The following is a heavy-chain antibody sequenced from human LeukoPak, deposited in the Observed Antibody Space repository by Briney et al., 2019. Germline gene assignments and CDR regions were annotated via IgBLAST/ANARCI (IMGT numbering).Heavy chain of an antibody. CDR2: VYYTGST. V-gene: IGHV4-59*01. Sequence: PSETLSLTCTVSGGSISSYYWSWVRHPPGKGLEWIGFVYYTGSTNYSPSLTSRVTISVDTPKKQFSLTLRSVTAAGTPAYYCARISSSNSYNERVAFDVWGQGTMVTVSS. D-gene: IGHD6-13*01. CDR3: ARISSSNSYNERVAFDV. CDR1: GGSISSYY. J-gene: IGHJ3*01.